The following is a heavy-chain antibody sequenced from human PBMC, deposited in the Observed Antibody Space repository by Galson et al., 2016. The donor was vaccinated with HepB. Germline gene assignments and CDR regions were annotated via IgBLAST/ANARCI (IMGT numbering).Heavy chain of an antibody. CDR2: INPNSGGT. CDR3: ARGLGNNFGLDMDS. D-gene: IGHD3-3*01. V-gene: IGHV1-2*04. CDR1: GYSFIDYY. J-gene: IGHJ5*01. Sequence: SVKVSCKASGYSFIDYYIHWVRQAPGQGLEWMGWINPNSGGTNSAQKFQGWVTMTRDTLLATAYMELTNLRSDDTAVYYCARGLGNNFGLDMDSWGQGTLVTVSS.